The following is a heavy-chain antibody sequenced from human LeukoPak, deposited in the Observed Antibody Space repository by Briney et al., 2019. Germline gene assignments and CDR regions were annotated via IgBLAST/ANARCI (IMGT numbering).Heavy chain of an antibody. J-gene: IGHJ3*02. D-gene: IGHD6-13*01. V-gene: IGHV1-18*04. CDR2: ISAYNENT. CDR3: ARARYSNNWYFDAFDM. CDR1: GYTFTTYD. Sequence: ASVKVSCKASGYTFTTYDITWVRRAPGQGLEWMGWISAYNENTNYAQKLQGRVTMTTDTSTSTAYMELRSLKSDDTAVYYCARARYSNNWYFDAFDMWGQGTMVTVSS.